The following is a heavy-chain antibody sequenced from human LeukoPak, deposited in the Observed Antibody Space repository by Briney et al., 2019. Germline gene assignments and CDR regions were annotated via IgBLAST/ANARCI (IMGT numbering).Heavy chain of an antibody. CDR1: GFTFSNYA. D-gene: IGHD6-13*01. V-gene: IGHV3-23*01. Sequence: GGSLRLSCAASGFTFSNYAMSWVRQAPGKGLEWVSAISGSGDSTYYADSVKGRFTISRDNSGSTLYLQVNSLRAEDTAVYYCGKDQNVATAGFPYDYWGQGTLVTVSS. CDR2: ISGSGDST. CDR3: GKDQNVATAGFPYDY. J-gene: IGHJ4*02.